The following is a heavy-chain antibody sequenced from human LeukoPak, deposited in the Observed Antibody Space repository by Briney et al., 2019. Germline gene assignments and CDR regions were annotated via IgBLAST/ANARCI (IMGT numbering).Heavy chain of an antibody. J-gene: IGHJ6*02. V-gene: IGHV3-11*01. CDR2: ISSSGSTI. Sequence: GGSLRLSCAASGFTFSDYYMSWIRQAPGQGLEWVSYISSSGSTIYYADSVKGRFTISRDNAKNSLYLQMNSLRAEDTAVYYCARDAPFRYCSSTSCYPYGMDVWGQGTTVTVSS. D-gene: IGHD2-2*01. CDR1: GFTFSDYY. CDR3: ARDAPFRYCSSTSCYPYGMDV.